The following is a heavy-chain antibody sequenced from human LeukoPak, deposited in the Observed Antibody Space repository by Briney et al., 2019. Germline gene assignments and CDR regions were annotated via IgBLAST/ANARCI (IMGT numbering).Heavy chain of an antibody. V-gene: IGHV3-23*01. D-gene: IGHD2-15*01. J-gene: IGHJ3*02. CDR1: GFTFSSYA. CDR2: ISGSGAST. CDR3: ASAPYGGNHRGAFDI. Sequence: AGGSPRLSCAASGFTFSSYAMSWVRQAPGKGLEWVSAISGSGASTYYADSVKGRFAISRDNSKNTLYLQMNSLRAEDTAVYYCASAPYGGNHRGAFDIWGQGTMVTVSS.